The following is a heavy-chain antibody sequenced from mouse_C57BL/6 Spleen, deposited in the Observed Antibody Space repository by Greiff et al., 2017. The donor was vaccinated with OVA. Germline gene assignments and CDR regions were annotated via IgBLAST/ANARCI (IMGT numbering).Heavy chain of an antibody. V-gene: IGHV1-54*01. CDR1: GYAFTNYL. Sequence: QVQLKQSGAELVRPGTSVKVSCKASGYAFTNYLIEWVKQRPGQGLEWIGVINPGSGGTNYNEKFKGKATLTADKSSSTAYMQLSSLTSEDSAVYFCARSGDDGYLDYWGQGTTLTVSS. J-gene: IGHJ2*01. CDR3: ARSGDDGYLDY. D-gene: IGHD2-13*01. CDR2: INPGSGGT.